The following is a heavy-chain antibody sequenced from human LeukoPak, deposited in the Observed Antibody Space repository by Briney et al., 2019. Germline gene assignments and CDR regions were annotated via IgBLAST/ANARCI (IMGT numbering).Heavy chain of an antibody. V-gene: IGHV3-7*01. J-gene: IGHJ4*02. CDR3: ARPVGYSYDPFDY. CDR1: GFTFSSYW. D-gene: IGHD5-18*01. CDR2: IKHDGSEK. Sequence: GGSLRLSCAASGFTFSSYWMNWVRQAPGKGLEWVANIKHDGSEKCYVDCVKGRFTISRDNAKNSLYLQMNSLRAEDTAVYYCARPVGYSYDPFDYWGQGTLVTVSS.